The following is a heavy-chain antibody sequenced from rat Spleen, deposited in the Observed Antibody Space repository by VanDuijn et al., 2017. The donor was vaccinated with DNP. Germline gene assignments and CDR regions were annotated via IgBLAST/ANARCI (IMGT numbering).Heavy chain of an antibody. CDR3: TKDAFDY. Sequence: EVQLVESGGGLVRPGRSLKLSCAASGFTFSDYNMAWVRQAPKRGLEWVASISANAGSSSYRDSVKGRFTISRHNAENTLYLQMDSLWSEDTATYYCTKDAFDYWGQGVMVTVSS. J-gene: IGHJ2*01. CDR2: ISANAGSS. V-gene: IGHV5-7*01. CDR1: GFTFSDYN.